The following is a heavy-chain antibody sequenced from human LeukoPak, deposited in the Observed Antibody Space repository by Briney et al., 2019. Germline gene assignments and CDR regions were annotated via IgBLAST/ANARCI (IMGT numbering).Heavy chain of an antibody. CDR1: GFTFSSYA. Sequence: AGGSLRLSCAASGFTFSSYAMSWVRPAPGKGLDWVSAISGSGGSTYYADSVKGRFTISRDNSKNTLYLQMNSLRAEDTAVYYCAKDLPWLVRDPYNRLDPWGQGTLVTVSS. D-gene: IGHD6-19*01. CDR3: AKDLPWLVRDPYNRLDP. J-gene: IGHJ5*02. V-gene: IGHV3-23*01. CDR2: ISGSGGST.